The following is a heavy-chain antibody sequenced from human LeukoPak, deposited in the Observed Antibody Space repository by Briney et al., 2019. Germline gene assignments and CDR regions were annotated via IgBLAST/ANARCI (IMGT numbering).Heavy chain of an antibody. CDR2: INAGNGNT. D-gene: IGHD3-22*01. J-gene: IGHJ3*02. Sequence: ASVKVSCKASGYTFTSYAMHWVRQAPGQRLEWMGWINAGNGNTKYSQEFQGRVTITRDTSASTAYMELSSLRSEDMAVYYCARAAIPPHLYYYDSSGYAFDIWGQGTMVTVSS. CDR1: GYTFTSYA. V-gene: IGHV1-3*03. CDR3: ARAAIPPHLYYYDSSGYAFDI.